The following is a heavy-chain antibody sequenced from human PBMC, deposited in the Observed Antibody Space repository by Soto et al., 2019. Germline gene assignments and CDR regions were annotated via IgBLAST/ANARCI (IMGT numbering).Heavy chain of an antibody. J-gene: IGHJ4*02. D-gene: IGHD3-10*01. V-gene: IGHV1-2*02. CDR3: ARDNYGTLDY. Sequence: ASVKVSCKPSGYPFTDLYIHWVRQAPGLGLEWMGWIDPRSGASRKTQRFQGRFTMTRDTSTNTVYMELSSLRSDDTAVYFCARDNYGTLDYWGQGTLVTVSS. CDR1: GYPFTDLY. CDR2: IDPRSGAS.